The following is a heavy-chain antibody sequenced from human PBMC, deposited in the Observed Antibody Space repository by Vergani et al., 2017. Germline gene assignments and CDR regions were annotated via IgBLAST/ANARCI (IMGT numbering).Heavy chain of an antibody. CDR2: ISGSGGST. J-gene: IGHJ6*03. Sequence: EVQLLESGGGLVQPGGSLRLSCAASGFTFSSYAMSWVRQAPGKGLEWVSAISGSGGSTYYADSVKGRFTISRDKSKNTLYLQMHSLRAEDTAVYYCAKWDSSGYPYYYYYYMDVWGKGTTVTVSS. V-gene: IGHV3-23*01. CDR1: GFTFSSYA. D-gene: IGHD3-22*01. CDR3: AKWDSSGYPYYYYYYMDV.